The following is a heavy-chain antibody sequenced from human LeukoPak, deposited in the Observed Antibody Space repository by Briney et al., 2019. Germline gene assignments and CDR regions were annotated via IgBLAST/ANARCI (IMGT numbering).Heavy chain of an antibody. D-gene: IGHD4-23*01. Sequence: GSLRLSCAASGFTFSDYYMSWIRQPPGKGLEWIGTIYYSGSTQYNPSLKSRVTISVDTSKNQFSLKLSSVTAADTAVYYCATSPQYGGYLGQGTLVTVSS. CDR1: GFTFSDYY. CDR2: IYYSGST. V-gene: IGHV4-38-2*01. CDR3: ATSPQYGGY. J-gene: IGHJ4*02.